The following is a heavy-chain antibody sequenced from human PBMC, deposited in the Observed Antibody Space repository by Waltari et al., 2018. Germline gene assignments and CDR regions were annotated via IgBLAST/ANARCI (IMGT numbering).Heavy chain of an antibody. Sequence: QVQLVQSGAEVKKPGASVKVSCKASGYTFTSYAMHWVRQAPGQRLEWMGWINAGNGNTKYSQKFRCRVTITRDTSASTAYMELSSLRSEDTAVYYCAREGGIASANDYWGQGTLVTVSS. J-gene: IGHJ4*02. V-gene: IGHV1-3*01. D-gene: IGHD6-13*01. CDR3: AREGGIASANDY. CDR2: INAGNGNT. CDR1: GYTFTSYA.